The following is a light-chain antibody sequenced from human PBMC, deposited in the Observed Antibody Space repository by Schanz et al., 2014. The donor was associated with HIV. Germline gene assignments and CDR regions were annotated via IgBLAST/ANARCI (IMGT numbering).Light chain of an antibody. J-gene: IGLJ1*01. CDR1: SSDIG. CDR3: SSYTSSSTDV. Sequence: QSALTQPPSASGSPGQSVAISCTGASSDIGVSWYQQYPGNAPKLMIFAVNRRTSGVPDRFSGAKSGNTASLTISGLQAEDEADYYCSSYTSSSTDVFGTGTKLTVL. CDR2: AVN. V-gene: IGLV2-18*02.